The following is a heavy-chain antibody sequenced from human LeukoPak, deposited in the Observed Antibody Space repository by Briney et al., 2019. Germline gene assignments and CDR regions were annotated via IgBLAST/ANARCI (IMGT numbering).Heavy chain of an antibody. Sequence: ASVKVSCKASGYTFTGYYMHWVRQAPGQGLEWMGWINPNSGGTNYAQKFQGRVTMTRDTSISTAYMELSRLRSDDTAVYYCARSYDPSYYYYGMDVWGQGTTVTVPS. CDR2: INPNSGGT. CDR1: GYTFTGYY. J-gene: IGHJ6*02. V-gene: IGHV1-2*02. CDR3: ARSYDPSYYYYGMDV. D-gene: IGHD5-12*01.